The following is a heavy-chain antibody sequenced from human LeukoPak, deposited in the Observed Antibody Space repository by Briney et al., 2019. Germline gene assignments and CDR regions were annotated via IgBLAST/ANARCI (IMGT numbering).Heavy chain of an antibody. CDR1: GGTFSSYA. J-gene: IGHJ4*02. D-gene: IGHD3-22*01. CDR2: IIPILGIA. Sequence: SVKVSCKASGGTFSSYAISWVRRAPGQGLEWMGRIIPILGIANYAQKFQGRVTITADKSTSTAYMELSSLRSEDTAVYYCARAYYDSSGYYPYYFDYWGQGTLVTVSS. CDR3: ARAYYDSSGYYPYYFDY. V-gene: IGHV1-69*04.